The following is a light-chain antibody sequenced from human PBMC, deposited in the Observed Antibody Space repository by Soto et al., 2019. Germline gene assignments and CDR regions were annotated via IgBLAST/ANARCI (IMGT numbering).Light chain of an antibody. CDR3: AAWDDSLTGLL. J-gene: IGLJ2*01. CDR1: SSDVGGYNY. CDR2: EVN. Sequence: QSALTQPPSASGSPGQSVAISCTGTSSDVGGYNYVSWYQQHPGKAPKLMIYEVNKRPSGVPDRFSGSKSGTSASLAISGLQSEDEADYYCAAWDDSLTGLLIGGGTKLTVL. V-gene: IGLV2-8*01.